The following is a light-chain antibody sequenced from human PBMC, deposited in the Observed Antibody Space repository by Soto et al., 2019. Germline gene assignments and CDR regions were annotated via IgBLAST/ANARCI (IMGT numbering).Light chain of an antibody. CDR3: QQYGSLSWT. CDR1: QSVSNN. Sequence: ETVLTQSPATLSVFPLVKATLSCGASQSVSNNLAWYHQKPGQAPRPLIYGASGRATGIPDRFSGSGSGTDFTLTISRLEPEDFAVYYCQQYGSLSWTFGQGTKVDIK. J-gene: IGKJ1*01. V-gene: IGKV3-20*01. CDR2: GAS.